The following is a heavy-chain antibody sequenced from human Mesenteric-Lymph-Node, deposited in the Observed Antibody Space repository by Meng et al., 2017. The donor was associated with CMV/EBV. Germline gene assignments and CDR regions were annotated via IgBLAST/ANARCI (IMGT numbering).Heavy chain of an antibody. J-gene: IGHJ4*02. V-gene: IGHV3-30*02. Sequence: GESLKISCAASGFTFSSFGMHWVRQAPGKGLQWVAFIRYDGNNRYYAGTVKGRFTISRDNAKNSLYLQMNSLRAEDTAVYYCARARYFDLKYYFDYWGQGTLVTVSS. CDR3: ARARYFDLKYYFDY. CDR1: GFTFSSFG. D-gene: IGHD3-9*01. CDR2: IRYDGNNR.